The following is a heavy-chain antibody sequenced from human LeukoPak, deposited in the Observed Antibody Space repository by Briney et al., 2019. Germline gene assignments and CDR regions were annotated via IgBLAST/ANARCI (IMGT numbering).Heavy chain of an antibody. V-gene: IGHV4-34*01. CDR1: GGSFSGYY. CDR2: INHSGST. D-gene: IGHD3-22*01. Sequence: SETLSLTCAVYGGSFSGYYWSWIRQPPGKGLEWIGEINHSGSTNYNPSLKSRVTISVDTSKNQFSLKLSSVTAADTAVYYCASVSPEHYDSSGYSGNDYWGQGTLVTVSS. CDR3: ASVSPEHYDSSGYSGNDY. J-gene: IGHJ4*02.